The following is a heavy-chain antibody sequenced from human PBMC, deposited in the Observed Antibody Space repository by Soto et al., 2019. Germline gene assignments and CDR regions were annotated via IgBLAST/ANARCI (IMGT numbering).Heavy chain of an antibody. CDR2: ISSSSSYI. J-gene: IGHJ4*02. D-gene: IGHD3-22*01. V-gene: IGHV3-21*01. CDR3: ARDRESSGCQAY. Sequence: PVGSLRLSCASSVLTFSSYSMNCVRQAPGKGLEWVSSISSSSSYIYYADSVKGRFTISRDNAKNSLYLQMNGLRAEDTAVYYCARDRESSGCQAYGAQGTLVTVS. CDR1: VLTFSSYS.